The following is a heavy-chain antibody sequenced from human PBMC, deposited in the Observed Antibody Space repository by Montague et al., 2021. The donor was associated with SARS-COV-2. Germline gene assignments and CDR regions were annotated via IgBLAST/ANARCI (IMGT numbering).Heavy chain of an antibody. D-gene: IGHD2-21*02. V-gene: IGHV4-39*07. CDR3: ARVHIVVVTAMRYFDL. CDR1: GGSISSSSYY. CDR2: IYYSGST. Sequence: SETLSLIYTVSGGSISSSSYYWGWIRQPPGKGLEWIGSIYYSGSTYYNPSLKSRVTISVDTSKNQFSLKLSSVTAADTAVYYCARVHIVVVTAMRYFDLWGRGTLVTVSS. J-gene: IGHJ2*01.